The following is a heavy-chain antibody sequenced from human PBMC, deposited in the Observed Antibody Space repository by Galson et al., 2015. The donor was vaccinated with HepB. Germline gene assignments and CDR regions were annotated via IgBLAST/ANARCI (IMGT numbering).Heavy chain of an antibody. CDR1: GYSFTSYW. V-gene: IGHV5-51*01. D-gene: IGHD2-2*01. J-gene: IGHJ3*02. Sequence: QSGAEVKKPGESLKISCKGSGYSFTSYWIGWVRQMPGKGLEWMGIIYPGDSDTRYSPSFQGQVTISADKSISTAYLQWSSLKASDTAMYYCALTPICSSTSCSVSPAGPGAFDIWGQGTMVTVSS. CDR3: ALTPICSSTSCSVSPAGPGAFDI. CDR2: IYPGDSDT.